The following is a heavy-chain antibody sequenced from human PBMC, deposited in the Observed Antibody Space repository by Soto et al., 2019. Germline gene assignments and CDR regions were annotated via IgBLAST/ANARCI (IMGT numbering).Heavy chain of an antibody. CDR2: ISSTSATI. CDR1: GFTFSSSS. Sequence: VGSLRLSCAASGFTFSSSSMNWVRQAPGKGLEWVSYISSTSATIYYADSVKGRFTISRDNAKNSLYLQMNSLRDEDTAVYYCARDNLGNWGAWYFDLWGRGTLVTVSS. V-gene: IGHV3-48*02. CDR3: ARDNLGNWGAWYFDL. J-gene: IGHJ2*01. D-gene: IGHD7-27*01.